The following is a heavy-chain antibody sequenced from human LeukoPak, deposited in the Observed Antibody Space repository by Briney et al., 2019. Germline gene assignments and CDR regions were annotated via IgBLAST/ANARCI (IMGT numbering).Heavy chain of an antibody. V-gene: IGHV5-51*01. CDR2: IYPGDSST. CDR3: ACREFYSPWPGP. D-gene: IGHD5-18*01. Sequence: GEPLHTSAKGSGYSFTSYWICWVRQPPGRVLEWMGVIYPGDSSTRYNPSFEGQVTIAADKSINTAYLQWSSLEASATAMYYCACREFYSPWPGPWCQGTLVTVAS. J-gene: IGHJ5*02. CDR1: GYSFTSYW.